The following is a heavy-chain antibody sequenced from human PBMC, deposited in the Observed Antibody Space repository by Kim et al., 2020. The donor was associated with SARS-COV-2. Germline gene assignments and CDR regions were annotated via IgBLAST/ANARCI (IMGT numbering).Heavy chain of an antibody. CDR1: GFTFSSYW. V-gene: IGHV3-7*03. CDR3: ATSHSSSWEFDY. CDR2: IKQDGSEK. Sequence: GGSLRLSCAASGFTFSSYWMSWLRQAPGKGLEWVANIKQDGSEKYYVDSVKGRFTISRDNAKNSLYLQMNSLRAEDTAVYYCATSHSSSWEFDYWGQGTLVTVSS. J-gene: IGHJ4*02. D-gene: IGHD6-13*01.